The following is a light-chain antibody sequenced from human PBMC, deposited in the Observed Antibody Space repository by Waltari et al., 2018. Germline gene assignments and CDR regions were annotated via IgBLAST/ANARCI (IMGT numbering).Light chain of an antibody. Sequence: QSALTQPASVSGSPGPSITISCIGTSSAIGGYNSVSWYQQHPGKAPKGMISYVTKRPSGVSNRFSGSKSGSTASLTISGLQAEDEADYYCSSYTSSNTWVFGGGTKLTVL. CDR1: SSAIGGYNS. J-gene: IGLJ3*02. CDR3: SSYTSSNTWV. V-gene: IGLV2-14*01. CDR2: YVT.